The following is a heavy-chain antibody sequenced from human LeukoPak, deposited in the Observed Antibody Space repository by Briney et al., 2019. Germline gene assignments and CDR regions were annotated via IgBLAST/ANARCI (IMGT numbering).Heavy chain of an antibody. Sequence: GASVKVSCKASGYTFTSYYMHWVRQAPGQGLEWMGIINPSGGSTSYAQKFQGRVTMTRDMSTSTVYMELSSLRSEDTAVYYCARGGRGSYSPDGYYYYYMDVWGKGTTVTVSS. CDR2: INPSGGST. V-gene: IGHV1-46*01. CDR3: ARGGRGSYSPDGYYYYYMDV. J-gene: IGHJ6*03. CDR1: GYTFTSYY. D-gene: IGHD1-26*01.